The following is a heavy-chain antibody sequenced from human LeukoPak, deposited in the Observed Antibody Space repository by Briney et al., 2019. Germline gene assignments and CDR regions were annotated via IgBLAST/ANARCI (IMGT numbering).Heavy chain of an antibody. CDR3: AKGSNSGVTMVRGVIKSYFDY. CDR2: ISGSGGST. CDR1: GFTFSSYA. J-gene: IGHJ4*02. D-gene: IGHD3-10*01. V-gene: IGHV3-23*01. Sequence: GGSLRLSCAASGFTFSSYAMSWVRQAPGKGLEWVSAISGSGGSTYYADSVKGRFTISRDNSKNTLYLQMNSLRAEDTAVYYCAKGSNSGVTMVRGVIKSYFDYWGQGTLVTVSS.